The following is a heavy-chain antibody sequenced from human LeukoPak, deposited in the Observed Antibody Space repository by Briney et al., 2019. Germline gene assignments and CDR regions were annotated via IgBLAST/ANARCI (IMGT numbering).Heavy chain of an antibody. CDR3: VRDRQAYFDY. CDR1: GFTFSSYA. CDR2: ISYDGSNK. V-gene: IGHV3-30-3*01. Sequence: GGSLRLSCAASGFTFSSYAMHRVRQAPGKGLEWVAVISYDGSNKYYADSVKGRFTISRDNSKNTLYLQMNSLRAEDTAVYYCVRDRQAYFDYWGQGTLVTVSS. D-gene: IGHD6-6*01. J-gene: IGHJ4*02.